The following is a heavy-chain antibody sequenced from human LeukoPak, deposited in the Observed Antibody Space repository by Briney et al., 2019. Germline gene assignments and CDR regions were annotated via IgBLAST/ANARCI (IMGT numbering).Heavy chain of an antibody. CDR1: GFTFSSYW. D-gene: IGHD3-9*01. Sequence: PGGSLRLSCAASGFTFSSYWMSWVRQAPGKGLEWVANIKQDGSEKYYVDSVKGRFTISRDNAKNSLYLQMNSLRAEDTAVYYCARGSPALRYFDWLLFRRGGNAFDIWGQGTMVTVSS. CDR2: IKQDGSEK. V-gene: IGHV3-7*01. J-gene: IGHJ3*02. CDR3: ARGSPALRYFDWLLFRRGGNAFDI.